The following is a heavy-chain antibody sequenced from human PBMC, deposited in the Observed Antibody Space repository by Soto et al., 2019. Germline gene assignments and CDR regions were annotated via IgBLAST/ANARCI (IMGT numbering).Heavy chain of an antibody. D-gene: IGHD4-4*01. CDR2: IIPILGIA. CDR1: GGTFSSYT. J-gene: IGHJ4*02. CDR3: ARDLGTVTTMFDY. Sequence: ASVKVSCKASGGTFSSYTISWVRQAPGQGLEWMGRIIPILGIANYAQKFQGRVTITADKSTSTAYMELSSLRSEDTAVYYCARDLGTVTTMFDYWGQGTLVTVSS. V-gene: IGHV1-69*04.